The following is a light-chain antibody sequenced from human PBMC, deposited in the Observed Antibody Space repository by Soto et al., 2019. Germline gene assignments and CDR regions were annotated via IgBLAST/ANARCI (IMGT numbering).Light chain of an antibody. V-gene: IGKV3-20*01. CDR3: QQYGSSPPWT. CDR1: QSVSSSY. J-gene: IGKJ1*01. CDR2: GAS. Sequence: EIVLTQSPGTLSLSPVERATLSCRASQSVSSSYLAWYQQKPGQAPRLLIYGASSRVTGIPDRFSGSGSGTDFTLTISRLEPEDFAVYYCQQYGSSPPWTFGQGTKVDIK.